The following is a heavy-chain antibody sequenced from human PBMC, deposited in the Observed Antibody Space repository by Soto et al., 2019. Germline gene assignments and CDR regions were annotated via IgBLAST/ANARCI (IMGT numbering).Heavy chain of an antibody. J-gene: IGHJ6*03. Sequence: QDQLVQSGAEVKKPGASVTVSCKASGYSFTNYGITWVRQAPGQGLEWMGWISGFNGNTHYAQKLQGRVTMTTDASTSTAYMELSSLRSDDTAVYYCARDRGVAPPVAGNTHYYYDMDVWGKGTTVTVSS. CDR3: ARDRGVAPPVAGNTHYYYDMDV. D-gene: IGHD6-19*01. CDR2: ISGFNGNT. V-gene: IGHV1-18*01. CDR1: GYSFTNYG.